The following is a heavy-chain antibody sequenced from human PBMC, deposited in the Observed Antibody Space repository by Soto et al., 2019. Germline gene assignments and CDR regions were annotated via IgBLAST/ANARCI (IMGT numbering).Heavy chain of an antibody. D-gene: IGHD2-21*01. J-gene: IGHJ4*02. CDR3: TRGGDAYKNGH. CDR2: IHYSGST. V-gene: IGHV4-61*01. CDR1: GGSVSIGTYY. Sequence: QVQLQESGPGLVKPSETLSLTCTVPGGSVSIGTYYWSWIRQPPGQGLEWIGFIHYSGSTNYNPSLKSRVTMSVDTSTNQFSLKLTSVNAADTAVYYCTRGGDAYKNGHWGQGTLVTVYS.